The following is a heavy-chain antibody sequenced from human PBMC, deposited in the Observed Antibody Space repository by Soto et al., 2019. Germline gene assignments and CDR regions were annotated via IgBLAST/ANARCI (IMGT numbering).Heavy chain of an antibody. CDR2: IDPSDSYT. V-gene: IGHV5-10-1*01. D-gene: IGHD3-16*01. Sequence: PGESLKLSCKGSGYSFTNYWISWVRQMPGKGLEWMGRIDPSDSYTNYSPSFQGHVTISADKSISTAYLQWSSLKASDTAMYYCARHLGRNAWYYYDWGGQGPLVTVSS. CDR3: ARHLGRNAWYYYDW. J-gene: IGHJ4*02. CDR1: GYSFTNYW.